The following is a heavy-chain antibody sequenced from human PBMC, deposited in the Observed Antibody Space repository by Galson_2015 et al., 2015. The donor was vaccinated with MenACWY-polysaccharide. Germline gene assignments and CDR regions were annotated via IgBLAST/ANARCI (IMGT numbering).Heavy chain of an antibody. D-gene: IGHD4-11*01. CDR1: GGSFSSYY. Sequence: SETLSLTSAVYGGSFSSYYWTLIRQPPGEGFEWSGEINPSGSTNYNPSLKSRVTISLDTSKNEFSLKVSSVAAADTAMYYCAIGKSRYSNYWGQGTLVTVSS. CDR3: AIGKSRYSNY. CDR2: INPSGST. J-gene: IGHJ4*02. V-gene: IGHV4-34*01.